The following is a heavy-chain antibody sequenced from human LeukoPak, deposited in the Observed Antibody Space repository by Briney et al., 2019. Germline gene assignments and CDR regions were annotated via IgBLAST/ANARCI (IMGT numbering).Heavy chain of an antibody. CDR3: AREVPYCSGGSCYLGDY. CDR1: GYTFTSYA. V-gene: IGHV1-3*01. D-gene: IGHD2-15*01. Sequence: ASVKVSCKASGYTFTSYAMHWVRQAPGQRLEWMGWINAGNGNTKYSQKFQGRVTITADKSTSTAYMELSSLRSEDTAVYYCAREVPYCSGGSCYLGDYWGQGTLVTVSS. CDR2: INAGNGNT. J-gene: IGHJ4*02.